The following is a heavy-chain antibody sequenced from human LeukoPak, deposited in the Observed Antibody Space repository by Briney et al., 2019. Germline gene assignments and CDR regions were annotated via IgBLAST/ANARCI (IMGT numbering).Heavy chain of an antibody. V-gene: IGHV3-33*01. CDR2: IWSDGSNK. CDR3: ASGTNSGLYYFDN. CDR1: GFTFSSHA. Sequence: PGGSLRLSCAASGFTFSSHAMHWVRQAPGKGLEWVAVIWSDGSNKYYADSVKGRFTISRDNSKNTMFLQMNSLRAEDTAVYYCASGTNSGLYYFDNWGQGTLVTVSS. D-gene: IGHD6-25*01. J-gene: IGHJ4*02.